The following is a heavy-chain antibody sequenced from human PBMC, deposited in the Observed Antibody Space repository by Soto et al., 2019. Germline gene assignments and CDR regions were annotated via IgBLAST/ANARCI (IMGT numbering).Heavy chain of an antibody. Sequence: EVQLVESGGGLVKPGGSLRLSCAASGFTFSNAWMSWVRQAPGKGLEWVGRIKSKTDGGTTDYAAPVKGRLTISRDDSKNTLYLQMNSLKTEDTAVYYCTVPSIAARPDWYFDLWGRGTLVTVSS. CDR3: TVPSIAARPDWYFDL. CDR1: GFTFSNAW. D-gene: IGHD6-6*01. V-gene: IGHV3-15*01. J-gene: IGHJ2*01. CDR2: IKSKTDGGTT.